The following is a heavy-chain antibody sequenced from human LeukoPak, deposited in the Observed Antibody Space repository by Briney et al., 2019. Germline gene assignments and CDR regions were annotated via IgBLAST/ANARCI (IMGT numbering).Heavy chain of an antibody. D-gene: IGHD3-10*01. V-gene: IGHV4-59*01. Sequence: SETLSLTCTVSGGSISSYYWSWIRQPTGKGLEWIGNIYYSGSTNYNPSLKSRVTISVDTSKNQFSLKLSSVTAADTAVYYCARVMVRGVLKWFDPWGQGTLVTVSS. CDR2: IYYSGST. J-gene: IGHJ5*02. CDR3: ARVMVRGVLKWFDP. CDR1: GGSISSYY.